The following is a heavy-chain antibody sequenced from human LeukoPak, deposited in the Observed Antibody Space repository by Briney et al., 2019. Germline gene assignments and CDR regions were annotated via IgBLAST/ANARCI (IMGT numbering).Heavy chain of an antibody. CDR2: IKPDVSEK. Sequence: PGVSLRLSCAASGFIFSRYWMTWVRQAPGKGLEGVAKIKPDVSEKKYVAFVKGRFTISRDNAKNSLYLQMSSLRAEDTAVYYCARVGYSDESIDYWGQGTLVTVSS. J-gene: IGHJ4*02. CDR3: ARVGYSDESIDY. D-gene: IGHD4-17*01. CDR1: GFIFSRYW. V-gene: IGHV3-7*05.